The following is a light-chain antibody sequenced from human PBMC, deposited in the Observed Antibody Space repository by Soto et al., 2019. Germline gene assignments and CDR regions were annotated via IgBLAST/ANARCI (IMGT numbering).Light chain of an antibody. Sequence: QSALTQPASVSGSPGQSITISCTGTSSDLGGYNFVSWYQHHPGKAPKLMIYQVSNRPSGVSNRFSGSKSGNTASLTISGLQAEDEADYYCCSYTSSSTLYVFGTGTKLTVL. CDR3: CSYTSSSTLYV. CDR1: SSDLGGYNF. CDR2: QVS. J-gene: IGLJ1*01. V-gene: IGLV2-14*01.